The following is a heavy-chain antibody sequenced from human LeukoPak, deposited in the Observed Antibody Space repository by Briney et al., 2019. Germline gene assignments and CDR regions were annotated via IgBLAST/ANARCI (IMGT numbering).Heavy chain of an antibody. D-gene: IGHD5-12*01. V-gene: IGHV3-21*01. Sequence: PGGSLRLSCAASGFTFSSYSMNWVRQAPGKGLEWVSSISSSSSYIYYADSVKGRFTISRDNAKNSLYLQMNSLRAEDTAVYYCARVGSGYDYYYYYYMDVWGKGTTVTVSS. J-gene: IGHJ6*03. CDR1: GFTFSSYS. CDR2: ISSSSSYI. CDR3: ARVGSGYDYYYYYYMDV.